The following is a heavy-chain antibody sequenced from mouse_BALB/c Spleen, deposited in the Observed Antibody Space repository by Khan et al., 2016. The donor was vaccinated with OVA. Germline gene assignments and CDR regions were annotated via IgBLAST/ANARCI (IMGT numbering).Heavy chain of an antibody. V-gene: IGHV5-6*01. CDR1: GFTFSTYG. D-gene: IGHD1-1*01. CDR2: VSTGGHYT. CDR3: SRLAYYYDSEGFAY. Sequence: EVQLQESGGDVVKPGGSLKLSCAASGFTFSTYGMSWVRQTPDKRLEWVATVSTGGHYTYYSDTVKGRFTISRDNAKNTLYLQMRSLRSEDTAMFYCSRLAYYYDSEGFAYWGQGTLVTVSA. J-gene: IGHJ3*01.